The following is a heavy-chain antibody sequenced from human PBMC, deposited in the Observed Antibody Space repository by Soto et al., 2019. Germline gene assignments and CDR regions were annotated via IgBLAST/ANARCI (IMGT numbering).Heavy chain of an antibody. Sequence: EVQLVESGGGLVQPGRSLRLSCAASGFTFDDYAMHWVRQAPGKGLEWVSGISWNSGSIGYADSVKGRFTISRDNAKNSLYLQMNSLRAEDTALYYCAKGNTLRRWELPDAFDIWGQGTMVTVSS. CDR3: AKGNTLRRWELPDAFDI. CDR2: ISWNSGSI. V-gene: IGHV3-9*01. J-gene: IGHJ3*02. CDR1: GFTFDDYA. D-gene: IGHD1-26*01.